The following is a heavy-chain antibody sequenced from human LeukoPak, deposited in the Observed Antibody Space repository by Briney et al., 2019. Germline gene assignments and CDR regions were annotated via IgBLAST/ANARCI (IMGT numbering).Heavy chain of an antibody. D-gene: IGHD6-19*01. CDR1: GYTFTSYY. V-gene: IGHV1-46*01. CDR2: INPSGGST. J-gene: IGHJ4*02. Sequence: GASVKVSCKASGYTFTSYYMHWVRQAPGQGLEWMGIINPSGGSTSYAQKFQGRVTVTRDTSTSTVYMELSSLRSEDTAVYYCARAFIAVAGVDYWGQGTLVTVSS. CDR3: ARAFIAVAGVDY.